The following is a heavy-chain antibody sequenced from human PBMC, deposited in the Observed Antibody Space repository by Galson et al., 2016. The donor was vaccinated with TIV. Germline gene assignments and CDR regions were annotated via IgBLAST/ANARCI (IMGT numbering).Heavy chain of an antibody. Sequence: ETLSLTCSVSGGSISSYYWSWIRQPPGKGLEWIGYIYYSGTTKYNPSLKSRVSISADTSKTQLSLRLSSVTAADTAVYYCAKVRDLSGYSIVSFDHWGQGILVTVSS. V-gene: IGHV4-59*01. J-gene: IGHJ4*02. D-gene: IGHD3-3*01. CDR2: IYYSGTT. CDR1: GGSISSYY. CDR3: AKVRDLSGYSIVSFDH.